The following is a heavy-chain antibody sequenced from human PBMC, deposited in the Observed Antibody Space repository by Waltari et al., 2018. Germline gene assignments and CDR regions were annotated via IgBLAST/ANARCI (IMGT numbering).Heavy chain of an antibody. Sequence: EVQLVESGGGLVQPGGSLRLSCAASGFAFSIHWMTWVRQAPGRGLEWVANIKQDGSEKYYVDSVKGRFTISRDNAKTSLYLQMNSLRAEDTAVYYCSSRHSGSSDYWGQGTLVTVSS. D-gene: IGHD1-26*01. CDR3: SSRHSGSSDY. J-gene: IGHJ4*02. CDR2: IKQDGSEK. V-gene: IGHV3-7*01. CDR1: GFAFSIHW.